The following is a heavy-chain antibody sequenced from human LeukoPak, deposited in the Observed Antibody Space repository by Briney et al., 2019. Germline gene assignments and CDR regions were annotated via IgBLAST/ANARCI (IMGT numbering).Heavy chain of an antibody. CDR1: GFTLSSHW. J-gene: IGHJ4*02. Sequence: SGGSLRLSYAASGFTLSSHWMHWVRQAPGKGLVWVSRVNTDGSSTDYADSVKGRFTISRDNSKNTLYLQMNSLRGEDTAVYYCARDQTYYDSLTGYHYGQFDYWGQGTLVTVSS. V-gene: IGHV3-74*01. CDR3: ARDQTYYDSLTGYHYGQFDY. CDR2: VNTDGSST. D-gene: IGHD3-9*01.